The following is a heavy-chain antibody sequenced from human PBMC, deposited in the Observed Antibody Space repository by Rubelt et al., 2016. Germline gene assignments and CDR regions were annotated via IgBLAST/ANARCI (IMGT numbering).Heavy chain of an antibody. CDR3: ARGRGGSNSWLGRDYDGMDV. V-gene: IGHV1-18*01. J-gene: IGHJ6*02. D-gene: IGHD6-13*01. CDR2: ISAYNGNT. Sequence: QVQLVQSGAEVTKPGASVKVSCKASGYTFTSYGISWVRQAPGQGLEWMGWISAYNGNTNYAQKLQGEVTQTADTSTSTAYMELRSRRADDTAVYYCARGRGGSNSWLGRDYDGMDVWGQGTTVTVSS. CDR1: GYTFTSYG.